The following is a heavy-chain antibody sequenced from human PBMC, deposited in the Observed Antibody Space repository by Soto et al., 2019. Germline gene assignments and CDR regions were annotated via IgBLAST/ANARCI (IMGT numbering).Heavy chain of an antibody. J-gene: IGHJ6*02. CDR2: ISAGKEKT. V-gene: IGHV1-3*01. CDR3: ARGYGMDV. CDR1: AYTFTNYS. Sequence: ASEKVSRKACAYTFTNYSMHWVRQAPGQRLEWMGWISAGKEKTQYAQQFQGRVTFTRDTSARTAYMELTSLTSEDTAVYYCARGYGMDVWGQGTTVTVSS.